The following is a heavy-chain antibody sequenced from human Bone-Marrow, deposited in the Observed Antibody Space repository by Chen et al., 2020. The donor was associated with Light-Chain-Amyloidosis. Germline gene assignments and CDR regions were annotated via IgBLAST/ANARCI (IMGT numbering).Heavy chain of an antibody. Sequence: QLQLQESGPGLVKPSETLSLTCTVSGGPISSGSYYWGRIRQPPGKGLEWIGSVFYSGSTHYNPSLKSRVTISVDTSKNQFSLKLSSGTAADTAVYYCARQYCTSTSCFSGGLYYFYGMDVWGQGTTVTVSS. V-gene: IGHV4-39*01. CDR2: VFYSGST. CDR1: GGPISSGSYY. D-gene: IGHD2-2*01. J-gene: IGHJ6*02. CDR3: ARQYCTSTSCFSGGLYYFYGMDV.